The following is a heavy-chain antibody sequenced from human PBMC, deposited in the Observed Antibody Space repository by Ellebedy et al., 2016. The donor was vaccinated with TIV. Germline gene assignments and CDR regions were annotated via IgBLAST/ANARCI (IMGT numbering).Heavy chain of an antibody. CDR1: GYTFTSYY. V-gene: IGHV1-46*04. CDR2: INPSGGST. D-gene: IGHD5-12*01. CDR3: ARDHGAMIIPQGFVDY. Sequence: ASVKVSCRASGYTFTSYYMHWVRQAPGQGLEWMGIINPSGGSTTYAQMLQGRVTMTRDTSTSTGYMELSSLRSEDTAVYYCARDHGAMIIPQGFVDYWGQGTLVTVSS. J-gene: IGHJ4*02.